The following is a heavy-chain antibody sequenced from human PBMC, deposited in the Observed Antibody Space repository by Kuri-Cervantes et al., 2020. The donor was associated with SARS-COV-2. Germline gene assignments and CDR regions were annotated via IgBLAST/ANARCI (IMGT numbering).Heavy chain of an antibody. D-gene: IGHD3-22*01. CDR1: GFTFSSYS. V-gene: IGHV3-21*01. Sequence: GGSLETPRAASGFTFSSYSMNRVRQAPGKGLEWVSSISSSSSYIYYADSVKGRFTISRDNAKNSLYLQMNSLRAEDTAVYYCARDLGYYYDSSGYYIRGVFDYWGQGTLVTVSS. J-gene: IGHJ4*02. CDR2: ISSSSSYI. CDR3: ARDLGYYYDSSGYYIRGVFDY.